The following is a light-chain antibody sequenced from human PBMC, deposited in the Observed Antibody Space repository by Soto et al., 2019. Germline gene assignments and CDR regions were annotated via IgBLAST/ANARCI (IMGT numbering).Light chain of an antibody. CDR1: QSISSY. CDR2: AAS. J-gene: IGKJ1*01. V-gene: IGKV1-39*01. CDR3: QQSYSTPQT. Sequence: DIQMTQSPSSLSASVGDRVTITCRASQSISSYLNWYQQKPGKAPKLLIYAASSLQSGVLSRFSGSGSGTDFTLTICILQPEDFATYYCQQSYSTPQTFGQGTKVDIK.